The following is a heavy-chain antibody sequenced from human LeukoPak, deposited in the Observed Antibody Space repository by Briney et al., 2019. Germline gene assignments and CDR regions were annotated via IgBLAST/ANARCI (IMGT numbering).Heavy chain of an antibody. CDR3: VKDNPVCDF. V-gene: IGHV3-23*01. D-gene: IGHD2-8*01. Sequence: PGGSLRLSCAASGFTFSSYSMNWVRQAPGKGLEWVSAISGSGGSTYYADSVMGRFSISRDISTNTLFLQMDSLTVDDTAVYYCVKDNPVCDFWGQGTLVTVSS. CDR1: GFTFSSYS. CDR2: ISGSGGST. J-gene: IGHJ4*02.